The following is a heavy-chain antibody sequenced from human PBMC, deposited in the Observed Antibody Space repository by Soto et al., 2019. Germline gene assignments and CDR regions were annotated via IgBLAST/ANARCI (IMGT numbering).Heavy chain of an antibody. J-gene: IGHJ6*02. CDR3: ARDQEGSGSHWLGYKYYGMDV. V-gene: IGHV3-11*01. D-gene: IGHD3-10*01. CDR2: ISSVGTTT. CDR1: GFTISDYY. Sequence: QVQLVESGGGLVQSGGSLRLSCAASGFTISDYYMTWIRQAPGKGLEWVSYISSVGTTTYYAESVKGRFSISMDDATNSLFLQINSLTAADTAVYYCARDQEGSGSHWLGYKYYGMDVRGQGTTVTVSS.